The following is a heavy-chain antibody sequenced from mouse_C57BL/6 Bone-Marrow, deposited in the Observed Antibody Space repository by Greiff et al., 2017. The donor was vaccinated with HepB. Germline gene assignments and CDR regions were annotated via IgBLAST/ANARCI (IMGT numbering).Heavy chain of an antibody. Sequence: EVMLVESGAELVRPGASVKLSCTASGFNIKDDYMHWVKQRPEQGLEWIGWIDPENGDTEYASKFQGKATITADTSSNTAYLQLSSLTSEDTAVYYCTTNYGYYFDYWGQGTTLTVSS. CDR1: GFNIKDDY. CDR2: IDPENGDT. CDR3: TTNYGYYFDY. V-gene: IGHV14-4*01. J-gene: IGHJ2*01. D-gene: IGHD1-1*01.